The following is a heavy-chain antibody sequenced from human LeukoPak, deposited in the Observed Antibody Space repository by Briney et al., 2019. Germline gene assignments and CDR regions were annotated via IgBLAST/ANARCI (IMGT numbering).Heavy chain of an antibody. CDR3: ARGFDWFNYYYGMDV. CDR1: GYTFTSYG. V-gene: IGHV1-69*13. CDR2: IIPIFGTA. Sequence: ASVKVSCKPSGYTFTSYGFSWVRQAPGQWLEWMGGIIPIFGTANYAQKFQGRVTITADESTSTAYMELSSLRSEDTAVYYCARGFDWFNYYYGMDVWGQGTTVTVSS. J-gene: IGHJ6*02. D-gene: IGHD3-9*01.